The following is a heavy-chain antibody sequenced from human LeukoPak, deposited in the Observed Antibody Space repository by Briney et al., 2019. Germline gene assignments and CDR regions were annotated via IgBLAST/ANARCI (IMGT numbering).Heavy chain of an antibody. V-gene: IGHV4-59*08. J-gene: IGHJ4*02. CDR3: AGHGLEGGYSYGYFD. Sequence: SETLSLTCTVSGGSISSYYWSWIRQPPGKGLEWIGYIYYSGSTNYNPSLKSRVTISVDTSKNQFSLKLNSVTAADTAVYYCAGHGLEGGYSYGYFDWGQGTLVTVSS. D-gene: IGHD5-18*01. CDR2: IYYSGST. CDR1: GGSISSYY.